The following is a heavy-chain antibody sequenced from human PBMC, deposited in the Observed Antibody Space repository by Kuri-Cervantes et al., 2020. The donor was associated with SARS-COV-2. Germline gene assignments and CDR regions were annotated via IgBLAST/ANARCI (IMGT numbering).Heavy chain of an antibody. D-gene: IGHD2-2*01. Sequence: ASVKVSCRASGYTFTSYGISWVRQAPGQGLEWMGWINPNSGGTNYAQKFQGRVTMTRDTSISTAYMELSRLRSDDTAVYYCALRYCSSTSCRDQGYFQHWGQGTLVTVSS. CDR3: ALRYCSSTSCRDQGYFQH. J-gene: IGHJ1*01. CDR1: GYTFTSYG. CDR2: INPNSGGT. V-gene: IGHV1-2*02.